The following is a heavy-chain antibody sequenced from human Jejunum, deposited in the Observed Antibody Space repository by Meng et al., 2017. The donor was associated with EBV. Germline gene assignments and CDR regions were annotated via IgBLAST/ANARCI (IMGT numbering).Heavy chain of an antibody. CDR1: GGTIISSNW. D-gene: IGHD3-22*01. V-gene: IGHV4-4*02. Sequence: LAETRSPTCAVYGGTIISSNWWRWARQAPGKGLEWIGEIHHTESTNYNPSLKSRVTISVDKSKNQFSLKLSSVTAADTAVYYCARESYSDSSGYYSLDYWGQGSLVTVSS. CDR3: ARESYSDSSGYYSLDY. J-gene: IGHJ4*02. CDR2: IHHTEST.